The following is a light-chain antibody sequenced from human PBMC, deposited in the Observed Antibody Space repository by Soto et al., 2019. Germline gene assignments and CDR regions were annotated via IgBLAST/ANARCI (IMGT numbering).Light chain of an antibody. J-gene: IGKJ2*01. CDR1: QSIKSSY. CDR3: QQYGSSPTVT. Sequence: ETVLTQSPGTLSLSPGERATLSCRASQSIKSSYLAWYQQKPGQAPRLLIYAASSRATGITDRFSGSGSGTDFTLTISRLEPEDFAVYYCQQYGSSPTVTFGQGTKVDIK. CDR2: AAS. V-gene: IGKV3-20*01.